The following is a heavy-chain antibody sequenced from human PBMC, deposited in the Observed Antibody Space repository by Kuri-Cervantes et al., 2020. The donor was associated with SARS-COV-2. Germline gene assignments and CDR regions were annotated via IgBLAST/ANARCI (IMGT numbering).Heavy chain of an antibody. Sequence: GSLRLSCTVSGGSISSYYWSWIRQPPGKGLEWIGYIYYSGSTNYNPSLKSRVTISVDTSKNQFSLKLSSVTAADTAVYYCAGGEYQLLSAYSYGSIDYWGQGTLVTVSS. CDR3: AGGEYQLLSAYSYGSIDY. D-gene: IGHD2-2*01. V-gene: IGHV4-59*08. CDR2: IYYSGST. CDR1: GGSISSYY. J-gene: IGHJ4*02.